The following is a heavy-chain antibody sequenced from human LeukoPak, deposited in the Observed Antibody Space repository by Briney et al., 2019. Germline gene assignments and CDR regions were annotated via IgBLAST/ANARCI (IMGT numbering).Heavy chain of an antibody. CDR1: GFTVSSNY. CDR2: IYSGGST. V-gene: IGHV3-66*02. CDR3: ARAEHGFFDY. D-gene: IGHD1-14*01. Sequence: GGSLRLSCAASGFTVSSNYMSWVRQAPGKGLEWVSVIYSGGSTYYPDSVKGRFTISRDNSKNTLYLQMNSLRAEDTAVYYCARAEHGFFDYWGQGTLVTVSS. J-gene: IGHJ4*02.